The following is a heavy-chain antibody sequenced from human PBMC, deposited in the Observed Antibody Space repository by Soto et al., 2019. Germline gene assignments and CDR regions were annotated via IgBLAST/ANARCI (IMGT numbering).Heavy chain of an antibody. V-gene: IGHV4-30-2*01. J-gene: IGHJ6*02. CDR2: INHSGST. Sequence: SETLSLTCDVSGGSISAGVYSWNWIRQPPGKGLEWVGYINHSGSTYDHPSLKSRVTMSVNRSKNQFSLNLTSVTAADTAVSFCARGHYRYAMDVWSQGTRVTISS. CDR1: GGSISAGVYS. CDR3: ARGHYRYAMDV.